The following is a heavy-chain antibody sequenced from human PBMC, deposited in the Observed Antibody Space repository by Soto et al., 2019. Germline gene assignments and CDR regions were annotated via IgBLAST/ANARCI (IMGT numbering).Heavy chain of an antibody. V-gene: IGHV3-23*01. Sequence: EVQLLESGGRLVQPGGSLRLSCAASGFTFRNYAIEWVRQAPGKGLEWVSAISNSFSEGNTHYADSVKGRFTISRDNDRNTVFLEMNSLRAEDTAVYYCAKVFSPEGGNYFDYWGQGTLVTVSS. J-gene: IGHJ4*02. CDR3: AKVFSPEGGNYFDY. CDR1: GFTFRNYA. CDR2: ISNSFSEGNT.